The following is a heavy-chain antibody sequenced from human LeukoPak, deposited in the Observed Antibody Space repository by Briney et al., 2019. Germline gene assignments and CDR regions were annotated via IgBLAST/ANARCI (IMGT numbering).Heavy chain of an antibody. CDR3: AKDFGSSSDTPRDY. CDR1: GFTFSSYA. CDR2: IRGSGDRT. V-gene: IGHV3-23*01. Sequence: GGSLRLSCAASGFTFSSYAMTWVRQTPGKGLEWVSVIRGSGDRTYYADSVKGRFTISRDNSKNTVYLEMDSLRAEDTAIYYSAKDFGSSSDTPRDYWGEGTLCTVSS. J-gene: IGHJ4*02. D-gene: IGHD2-2*02.